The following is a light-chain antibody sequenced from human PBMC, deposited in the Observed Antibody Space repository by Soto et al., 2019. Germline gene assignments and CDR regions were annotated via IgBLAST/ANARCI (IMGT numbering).Light chain of an antibody. CDR3: QQSHSTPLT. V-gene: IGKV1-39*01. CDR2: GAS. Sequence: DIQVIQSPSSLSASVGDRVTITCRASLRISKYLNWYQQKPGKAPKLLIYGASTLQSGVPSRFSGTGSGTDFTLIISSLQPEDSATYYCQQSHSTPLTFGGGTKLAI. CDR1: LRISKY. J-gene: IGKJ4*01.